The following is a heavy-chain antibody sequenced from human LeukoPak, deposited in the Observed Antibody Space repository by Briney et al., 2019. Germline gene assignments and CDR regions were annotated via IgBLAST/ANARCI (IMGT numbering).Heavy chain of an antibody. V-gene: IGHV3-23*01. D-gene: IGHD3-22*01. CDR2: INGSGGST. J-gene: IGHJ4*02. CDR1: GFTFSTYA. CDR3: AKPAYYDSNGYYSPFDY. Sequence: GGPLRLSCAASGFTFSTYAVSWVRQAPGKGLEWVSAINGSGGSTYYADFVKGRFTISRDNSKNTVYLQMNSLRAEDTAVYYCAKPAYYDSNGYYSPFDYWGQGTLVTVSS.